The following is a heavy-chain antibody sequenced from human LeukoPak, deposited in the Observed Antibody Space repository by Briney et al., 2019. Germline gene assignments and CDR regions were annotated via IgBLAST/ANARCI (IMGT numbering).Heavy chain of an antibody. D-gene: IGHD4-17*01. CDR2: ISAYNGDT. CDR3: AREYGVYDY. J-gene: IGHJ4*02. Sequence: ASVKVSCKASGYTFTGYYMHWVRQAPGQGLEWMGWISAYNGDTNYAQRLQGRVTMTTDTSTSTAYMELRSLRSDDTAVYYCAREYGVYDYWGQGTLVTVSS. CDR1: GYTFTGYY. V-gene: IGHV1-18*04.